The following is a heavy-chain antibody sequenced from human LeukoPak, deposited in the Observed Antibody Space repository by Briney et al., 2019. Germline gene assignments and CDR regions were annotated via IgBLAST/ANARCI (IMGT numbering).Heavy chain of an antibody. D-gene: IGHD5-12*01. Sequence: PGGSLRLSCAGSGFTFSTYEMNWLRQAPGKGLEWVSYIGSRPPTTYYAESVRGRFTISRDNTKNSVYLQMTSLRADDAAVYFCATSGAYEISWAFNIWGQGTMVAVSS. J-gene: IGHJ3*02. CDR3: ATSGAYEISWAFNI. CDR1: GFTFSTYE. V-gene: IGHV3-48*03. CDR2: IGSRPPTT.